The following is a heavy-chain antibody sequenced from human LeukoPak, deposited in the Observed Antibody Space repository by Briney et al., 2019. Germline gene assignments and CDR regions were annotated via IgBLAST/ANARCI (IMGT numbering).Heavy chain of an antibody. V-gene: IGHV4-4*07. CDR2: IYPTGST. D-gene: IGHD6-13*01. Sequence: SETLSLTCTVSGGSISSYYWSWIRQPAGKGLEWIGRIYPTGSTDYNPSLKSPVTMSVDMSKNQFSLKLSSVTAADTAVYYCARRSSSWKNWFDPWGQGTLVTVSS. CDR3: ARRSSSWKNWFDP. J-gene: IGHJ5*02. CDR1: GGSISSYY.